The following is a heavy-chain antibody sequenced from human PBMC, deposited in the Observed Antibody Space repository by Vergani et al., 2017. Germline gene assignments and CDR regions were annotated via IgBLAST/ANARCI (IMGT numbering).Heavy chain of an antibody. D-gene: IGHD3-3*01. CDR2: ISASGHDT. J-gene: IGHJ4*02. CDR1: GFRFSTYA. V-gene: IGHV3-23*01. CDR3: ARDQRDSTIFGAHRYAY. Sequence: EVQLLESGGGLVQPGGSLRLSCAAYGFRFSTYAMNWVRQAQGKGLEWVSGISASGHDTSYADSVKGRFTISRDSYKNTLYLQMNSLRADDTAIYYCARDQRDSTIFGAHRYAYWGQGSLVTVSS.